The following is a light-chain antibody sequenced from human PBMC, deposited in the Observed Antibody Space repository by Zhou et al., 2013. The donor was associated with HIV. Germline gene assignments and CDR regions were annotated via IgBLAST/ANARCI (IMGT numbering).Light chain of an antibody. CDR3: QQYNNWPYT. CDR1: QTVSSN. CDR2: GAS. Sequence: PGERATLSCRASQTVSSNYLAWYQQKPGQAPRLLIYGASSRATGIPDRFSGSGSGTEFTLTINSMQSEDFATYFCQQYNNWPYTFGQGTKLEIK. V-gene: IGKV3D-15*01. J-gene: IGKJ2*01.